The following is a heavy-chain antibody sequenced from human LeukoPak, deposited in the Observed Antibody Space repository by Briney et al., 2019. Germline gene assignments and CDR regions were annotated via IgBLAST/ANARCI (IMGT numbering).Heavy chain of an antibody. Sequence: PGGSLRLSCAASGFTVSSNYMSWVRQAPGKGLEWVANIKQDGSEKYYVDSVKGRFTNSRDNAKNSLYLQMNSLRAEDTAVYYCARECFTIFGVVIKVSYYYYGMDVWGQGTTVPVSS. CDR3: ARECFTIFGVVIKVSYYYYGMDV. CDR2: IKQDGSEK. J-gene: IGHJ6*02. V-gene: IGHV3-7*03. D-gene: IGHD3-3*01. CDR1: GFTVSSNY.